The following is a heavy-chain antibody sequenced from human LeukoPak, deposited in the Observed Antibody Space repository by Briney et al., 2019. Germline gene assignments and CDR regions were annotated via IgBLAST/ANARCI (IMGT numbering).Heavy chain of an antibody. Sequence: PSETLSLTCAVYGGSFSGYYWSWIRQPPGKGLEWIGEINHSGSTNYNPSLKSRVTVSVDTSKNQFSLKLSSVTAADTAVYYCARSAVRATFDPWGQGTLVTVSS. CDR2: INHSGST. V-gene: IGHV4-34*01. D-gene: IGHD1-1*01. J-gene: IGHJ5*02. CDR3: ARSAVRATFDP. CDR1: GGSFSGYY.